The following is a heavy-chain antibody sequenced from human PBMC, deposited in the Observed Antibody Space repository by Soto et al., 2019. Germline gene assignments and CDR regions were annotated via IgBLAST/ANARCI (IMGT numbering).Heavy chain of an antibody. CDR2: IDPSDSYT. J-gene: IGHJ6*02. D-gene: IGHD2-2*01. Sequence: GESLKISCKGSGYSFTSYWISWVRQMPGKGLERMGRIDPSDSYTNYSPSFQGHVTISADKSISTAYLQWSSLKASDTAMYYCARRDKVYDHPAAITNYYYYYGMDVWGQGTTVTVSS. V-gene: IGHV5-10-1*01. CDR1: GYSFTSYW. CDR3: ARRDKVYDHPAAITNYYYYYGMDV.